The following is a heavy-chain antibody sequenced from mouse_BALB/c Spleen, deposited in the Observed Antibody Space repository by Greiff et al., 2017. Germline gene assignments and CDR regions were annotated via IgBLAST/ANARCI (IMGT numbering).Heavy chain of an antibody. V-gene: IGHV2-9-2*01. CDR1: GFSLTSYD. CDR3: VRGNYGNYVEAMDY. CDR2: IWTGGGT. Sequence: VQLVESGPGLVAPSQSLSITCTVSGFSLTSYDISWIRQPPGKGLEWLGVIWTGGGTNYNSAFMSRLSISKDNSKSQVFLKMNSLQTDDTAIYYCVRGNYGNYVEAMDYWGQGTSVTVSS. D-gene: IGHD2-1*01. J-gene: IGHJ4*01.